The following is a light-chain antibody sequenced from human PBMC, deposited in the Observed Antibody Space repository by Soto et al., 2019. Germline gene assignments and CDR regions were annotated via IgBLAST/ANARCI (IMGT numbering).Light chain of an antibody. CDR2: GAS. CDR3: QQYGRSPFT. CDR1: QSVSSSY. V-gene: IGKV3-20*01. J-gene: IGKJ3*01. Sequence: EIVLTQSPGTLSLSPGERATLSCRASQSVSSSYLAWYQQKPGQAPRLLIYGASSRATGIPGRFSGSGSGTDFTLTLSRLEPEDFAVYYCQQYGRSPFTFGPGTKVDIK.